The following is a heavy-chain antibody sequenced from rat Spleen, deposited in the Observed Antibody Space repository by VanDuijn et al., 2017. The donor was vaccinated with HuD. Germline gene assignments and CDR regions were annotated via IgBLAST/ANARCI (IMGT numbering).Heavy chain of an antibody. D-gene: IGHD1-11*01. CDR3: TWEGPYTWFAY. CDR1: GITFSDAW. V-gene: IGHV6-8*01. CDR2: IKAKSNNYAT. J-gene: IGHJ3*01. Sequence: EVQLVETGGSLVQPGKSLKLTCATSGITFSDAWMHWARQSPEKQLEWVGQIKAKSNNYATFYAESVKGRFTISRDDSKSSVYLQMNNLKEEDTAIYYCTWEGPYTWFAYWGQGTLVTVSS.